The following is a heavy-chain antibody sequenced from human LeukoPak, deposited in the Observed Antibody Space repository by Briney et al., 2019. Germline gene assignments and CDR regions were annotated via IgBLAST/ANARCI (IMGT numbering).Heavy chain of an antibody. CDR3: VRGYSSAIHTS. Sequence: PGGSLRLSCAASGFTFSSYEMNWVRQAPGKGLEWISCISSDGSMIGYADSVKGRFTISRDNVKNSVYLQMNSLRAEDTAVYFCVRGYSSAIHTSWGQGTLVTVSS. V-gene: IGHV3-48*03. CDR1: GFTFSSYE. J-gene: IGHJ4*02. D-gene: IGHD6-19*01. CDR2: ISSDGSMI.